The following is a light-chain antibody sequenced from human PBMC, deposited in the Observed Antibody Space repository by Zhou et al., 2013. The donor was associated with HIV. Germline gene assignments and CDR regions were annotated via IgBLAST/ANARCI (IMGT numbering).Light chain of an antibody. Sequence: QSALTQPPSASGSPGQSVTISCTGTSSDVGGYNYVSWYQQHPGKAPKLIIYEVSKRPSGVPDRFSGSKSGNTASLTVSGLQAEDESDYYCGSYAGSSIWIFGGGTKADRP. CDR2: EVS. J-gene: IGLJ2*01. V-gene: IGLV2-8*01. CDR3: GSYAGSSIWI. CDR1: SSDVGGYNY.